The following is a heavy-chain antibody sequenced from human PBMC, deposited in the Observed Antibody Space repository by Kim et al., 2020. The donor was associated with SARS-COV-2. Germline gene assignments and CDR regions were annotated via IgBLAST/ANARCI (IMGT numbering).Heavy chain of an antibody. CDR1: GYSFTSYW. CDR2: IYPGDSDT. Sequence: GESLKISCKGSGYSFTSYWIGWVRQMPGKGLEWMGIIYPGDSDTRYSPSFQGQVTMSADKSISTAYLQWSSLKASDTAMYYCATEYSSSSDLNAFDIWGQGTMVTVSS. CDR3: ATEYSSSSDLNAFDI. J-gene: IGHJ3*02. V-gene: IGHV5-51*01. D-gene: IGHD6-6*01.